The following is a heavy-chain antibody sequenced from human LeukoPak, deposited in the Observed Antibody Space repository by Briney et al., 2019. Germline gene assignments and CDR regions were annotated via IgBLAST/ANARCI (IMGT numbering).Heavy chain of an antibody. J-gene: IGHJ3*01. CDR1: GGSISSGGYY. V-gene: IGHV4-31*03. D-gene: IGHD3-22*01. CDR2: IYYSGST. CDR3: ARGTGAYYYL. Sequence: SETLSLTCTVSGGSISSGGYYWSWIRQHPWKGLEWIGYIYYSGSTYYNPSLKSRVTISVDTSKNQFSLKLSSVTAADTALYYCARGTGAYYYLWGQGTMVTVSS.